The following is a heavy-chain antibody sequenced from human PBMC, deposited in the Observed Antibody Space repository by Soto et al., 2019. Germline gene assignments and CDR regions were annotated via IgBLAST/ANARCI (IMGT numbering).Heavy chain of an antibody. CDR1: GFTVSSNY. J-gene: IGHJ4*02. CDR3: ARAEYYYGSGSYPLDY. CDR2: ISSGGST. Sequence: EVQLVESGGGLVQPGGSLRLSCAASGFTVSSNYMSWVRQAPGKGLEWVSVISSGGSTYYADSVKGRFTISRHNSKNTMYLQMNSLRAENTAVYYCARAEYYYGSGSYPLDYWGQGTLVTVSS. V-gene: IGHV3-53*04. D-gene: IGHD3-10*01.